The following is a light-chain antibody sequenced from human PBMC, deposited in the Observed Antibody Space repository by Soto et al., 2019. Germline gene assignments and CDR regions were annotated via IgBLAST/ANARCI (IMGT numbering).Light chain of an antibody. CDR2: GAA. Sequence: ELVMTQSPGTLSLSPGDRATLSCRASQSVDSRSLSWYQQRPGQAPRLLIYGAATRASGIPARFSGSGSGTDFTLTISSLQSEDFAVYYCQHYNNWPLTFGGGTKVEIK. CDR3: QHYNNWPLT. CDR1: QSVDSRS. J-gene: IGKJ4*01. V-gene: IGKV3D-7*01.